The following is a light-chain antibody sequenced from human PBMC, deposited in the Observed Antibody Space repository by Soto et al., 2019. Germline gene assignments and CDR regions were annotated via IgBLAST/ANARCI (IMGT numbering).Light chain of an antibody. CDR2: DVS. CDR3: KSYTTTSTYV. J-gene: IGLJ1*01. CDR1: SSDVGAYNY. Sequence: QSALTQPASVSGSPGQSIAISCTGTSSDVGAYNYVSWYQQPPVKAPKLMIYDVSNRPSGVSDRFSGSKSGNTASLTISGLQTEDEADYYCKSYTTTSTYVFGTGTKLTVL. V-gene: IGLV2-14*01.